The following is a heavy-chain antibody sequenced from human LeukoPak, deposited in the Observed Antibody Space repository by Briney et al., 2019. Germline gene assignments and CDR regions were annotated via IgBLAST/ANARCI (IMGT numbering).Heavy chain of an antibody. CDR2: INHSGST. D-gene: IGHD1-26*01. V-gene: IGHV4-34*01. CDR1: GGSFSGYY. Sequence: PSETLSLTCAIYGGSFSGYYWSWIRQPPGKGLEWIGEINHSGSTNYNPSLKSRVTISVDTSKNQFSLKLSSVTAADTAVYYCARGKRVGATDYYFDYWGQGTLVTVSS. CDR3: ARGKRVGATDYYFDY. J-gene: IGHJ4*02.